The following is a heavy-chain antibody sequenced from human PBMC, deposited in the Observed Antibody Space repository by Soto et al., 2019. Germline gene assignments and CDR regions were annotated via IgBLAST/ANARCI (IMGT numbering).Heavy chain of an antibody. J-gene: IGHJ4*02. CDR3: ARAAYDSNGHYRYFDY. CDR2: VWYDGGNK. V-gene: IGHV3-33*01. CDR1: GFTFNTYG. D-gene: IGHD3-22*01. Sequence: GGSLRLSCAAPGFTFNTYGMHGVRQAPGKGLEWVAVVWYDGGNKNYADFVKGRFTISRDNSKSTLYLQMSSLRVEDTAVYYCARAAYDSNGHYRYFDYWGQGTLVTVSS.